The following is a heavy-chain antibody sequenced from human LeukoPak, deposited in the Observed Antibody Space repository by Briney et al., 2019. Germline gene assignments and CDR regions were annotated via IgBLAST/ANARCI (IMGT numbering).Heavy chain of an antibody. J-gene: IGHJ4*02. D-gene: IGHD7-27*01. CDR1: GFTFSSYG. Sequence: GGSLRLSCAASGFTFSSYGMSWVRQAPGKGLEWVSAISGSGGSTYYADSVKGRFTISRDNSKNTLYLQMNSLRAEDTAVYYCANKLTGTLFDYWGQGTLVTVSS. V-gene: IGHV3-23*01. CDR2: ISGSGGST. CDR3: ANKLTGTLFDY.